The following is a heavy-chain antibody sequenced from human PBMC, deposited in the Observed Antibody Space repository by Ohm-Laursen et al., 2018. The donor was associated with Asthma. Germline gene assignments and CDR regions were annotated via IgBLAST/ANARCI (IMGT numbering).Heavy chain of an antibody. V-gene: IGHV4-31*03. CDR2: IFFHVNT. Sequence: SQTLSLTCTISGDSLTNGGLYWSWIRQHPGKGLEWLGYIFFHVNTDYNPSLKSRLTISADTSKNQFYLKLSSVTAADTAVYYCARGWGSSYGEYYFDFWGQGILVTVSS. CDR3: ARGWGSSYGEYYFDF. D-gene: IGHD5-18*01. CDR1: GDSLTNGGLY. J-gene: IGHJ4*02.